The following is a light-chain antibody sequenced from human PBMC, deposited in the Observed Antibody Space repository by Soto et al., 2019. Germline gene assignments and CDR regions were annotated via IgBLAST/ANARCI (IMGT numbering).Light chain of an antibody. CDR3: SSYTSSSTLGV. CDR2: EVS. Sequence: QSALTQPASVSGSPGQSITISCTGTCSDVGGYNYVSWYQQHPGKAPKLMIYEVSNRPSGVSNRFSGSKSGNTASLTISGLQAEDEADYYCSSYTSSSTLGVFGGGTKVTVL. CDR1: CSDVGGYNY. J-gene: IGLJ2*01. V-gene: IGLV2-14*01.